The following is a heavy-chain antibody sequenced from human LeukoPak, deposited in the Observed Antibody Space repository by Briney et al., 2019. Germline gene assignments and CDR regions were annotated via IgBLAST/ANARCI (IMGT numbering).Heavy chain of an antibody. V-gene: IGHV3-74*01. Sequence: GGSLRLSCAASGFTFSSYWMHWVRQAPGKGLVWVSRINRDGSSTSYADSVKGRFTISRDNAKNTLYLQMNSLRAEDTAVYYCARAKVPYGDYYGFDPWGQGTLVTVSS. CDR2: INRDGSST. D-gene: IGHD4-17*01. J-gene: IGHJ5*02. CDR3: ARAKVPYGDYYGFDP. CDR1: GFTFSSYW.